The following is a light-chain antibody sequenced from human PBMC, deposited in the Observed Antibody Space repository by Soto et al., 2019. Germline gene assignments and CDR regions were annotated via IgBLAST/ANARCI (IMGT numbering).Light chain of an antibody. CDR2: DAS. J-gene: IGKJ5*01. V-gene: IGKV3-15*01. CDR1: HSVRSD. CDR3: HQYNKWPPIT. Sequence: EIVMTQSPATLSVSPGDRATLSCRSSHSVRSDLAWYQQKPGQSPRLLIFDASTRATGIPARFSGSGSGTEFTLTISNLQSEDFAVYYCHQYNKWPPITFGQGTRLEI.